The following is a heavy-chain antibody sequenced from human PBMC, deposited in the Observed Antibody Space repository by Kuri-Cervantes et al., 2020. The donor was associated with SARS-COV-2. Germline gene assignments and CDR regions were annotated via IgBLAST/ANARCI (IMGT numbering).Heavy chain of an antibody. CDR2: ITANGLGT. Sequence: GSLRLSCVASGFAFSNSIMRWVRQTPGRGLEWVSTITANGLGTFHADSVKGRFAISRDNSKDTVYLEMNFLRVEDTAVYYCAQGSGYRFDSWGRGTLVTVSS. CDR1: GFAFSNSI. D-gene: IGHD6-13*01. CDR3: AQGSGYRFDS. J-gene: IGHJ4*02. V-gene: IGHV3-23*01.